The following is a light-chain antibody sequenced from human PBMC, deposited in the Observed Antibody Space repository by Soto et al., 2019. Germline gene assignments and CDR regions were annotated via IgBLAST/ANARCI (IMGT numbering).Light chain of an antibody. V-gene: IGKV1-5*03. CDR2: KAS. Sequence: DIQMSQSPFTLSASLGDRVSITCRASQNIGSWLAWYHQKPGKAPKXXSYKASTLKSGVPSRVSGSGSGTEFTLTISSLQPDDFATYYCQHYNSYSEAFGQGTKVDIK. CDR3: QHYNSYSEA. J-gene: IGKJ1*01. CDR1: QNIGSW.